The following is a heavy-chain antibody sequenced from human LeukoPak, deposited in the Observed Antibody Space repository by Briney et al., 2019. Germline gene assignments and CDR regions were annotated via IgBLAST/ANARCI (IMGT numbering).Heavy chain of an antibody. Sequence: GGSLRLPCAASGFTFRSYWMSWVRQAPGKGLEWVANIKQDGSEKNYVDSVKGRFTISRDNAKNSLYLQMNSLRAEDTAVYYCASGATLISVWGQGTTVTVSS. D-gene: IGHD1-26*01. CDR2: IKQDGSEK. J-gene: IGHJ6*02. CDR3: ASGATLISV. CDR1: GFTFRSYW. V-gene: IGHV3-7*01.